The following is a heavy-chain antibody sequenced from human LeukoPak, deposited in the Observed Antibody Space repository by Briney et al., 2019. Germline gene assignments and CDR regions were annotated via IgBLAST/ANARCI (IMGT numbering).Heavy chain of an antibody. CDR2: ISAYNGNT. V-gene: IGHV1-18*04. D-gene: IGHD2-2*01. CDR3: ARDLGLVVPAAISDY. CDR1: GYTFTSYG. J-gene: IGHJ4*02. Sequence: ASVKVSCKASGYTFTSYGISWVRLAPGQGLEWMGWISAYNGNTNYAQKLQGRVTMTTDTSTSTAYMELRSLRSDDTAVYYCARDLGLVVPAAISDYWGQGTLVTVSS.